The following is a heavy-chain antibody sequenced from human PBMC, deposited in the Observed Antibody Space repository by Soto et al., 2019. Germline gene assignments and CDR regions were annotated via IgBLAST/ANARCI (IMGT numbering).Heavy chain of an antibody. D-gene: IGHD4-4*01. CDR3: VAATVTTGEWVYYYYGMDV. CDR1: GFTFSSYA. J-gene: IGHJ6*02. V-gene: IGHV3-64D*08. Sequence: GGSLRLSCSASGFTFSSYAMHWVRQAPGKGLEYVSAISSNGGSTYYADSVKGRFTISRDNSKNTLYLQMSSLRTEDTAVYYCVAATVTTGEWVYYYYGMDVWGQGTTVTVSS. CDR2: ISSNGGST.